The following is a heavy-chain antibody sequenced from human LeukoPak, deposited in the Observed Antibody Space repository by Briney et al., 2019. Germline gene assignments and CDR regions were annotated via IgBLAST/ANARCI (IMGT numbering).Heavy chain of an antibody. D-gene: IGHD4/OR15-4a*01. CDR3: ARSVYGGNGQFYYYYYGMDV. CDR1: GGSISNSNYY. V-gene: IGHV4-39*07. CDR2: IQYSGST. Sequence: PSETLSLTCTVSGGSISNSNYYWGWIRQPPGKGLEWLGSIQYSGSTHYNPSLKSRVTISVDTSKNQFSLKLSSVTAADTAVYYCARSVYGGNGQFYYYYYGMDVWGQGTTVTVSS. J-gene: IGHJ6*02.